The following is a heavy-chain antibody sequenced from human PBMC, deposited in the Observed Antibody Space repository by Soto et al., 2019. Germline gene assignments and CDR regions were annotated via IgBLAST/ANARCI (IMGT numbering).Heavy chain of an antibody. CDR3: ARTAYYYDSSGYYFDG. CDR1: GFTFSSYG. J-gene: IGHJ4*02. Sequence: QVQLVESGGGVVQPGRSLRLSCAASGFTFSSYGMHWVRQAPGKGLEWVAVIWYDGRNTYYADSVKGRFTISRDNSKNTLYLQMNSLRAEDTAVYYCARTAYYYDSSGYYFDGWGQGTLVTVSS. D-gene: IGHD3-22*01. V-gene: IGHV3-33*01. CDR2: IWYDGRNT.